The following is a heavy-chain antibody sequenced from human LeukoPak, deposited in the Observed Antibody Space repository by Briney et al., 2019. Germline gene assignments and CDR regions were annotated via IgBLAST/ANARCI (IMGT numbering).Heavy chain of an antibody. CDR2: INPNTVVT. J-gene: IGHJ4*02. D-gene: IGHD2-15*01. V-gene: IGHV1-2*02. CDR1: GYNFTDYY. Sequence: GASVKVSCKAFGYNFTDYYMHWVRQAPGQGLEWMGWINPNTVVTDYAQKFQGRVTMTTDTSTSTAYMELRSLRSDDTAVYYCARGDCSGGSCYFGYWGQGTLVTVSS. CDR3: ARGDCSGGSCYFGY.